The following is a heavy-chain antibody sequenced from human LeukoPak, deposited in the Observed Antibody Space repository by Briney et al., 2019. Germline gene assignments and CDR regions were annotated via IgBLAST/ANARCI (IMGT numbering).Heavy chain of an antibody. CDR2: ISSSSSYI. D-gene: IGHD1-26*01. CDR1: GFTFSNYS. V-gene: IGHV3-21*01. Sequence: PGGSLRLSCTASGFTFSNYSMNWVRQAPGKGLEWVSSISSSSSYIYYADSVKGRFTISRDNAKNSLYLQMNSLRAEDTAVYYCAKEPLRRLELPTSYFDSCGEGTLVSVSS. CDR3: AKEPLRRLELPTSYFDS. J-gene: IGHJ4*02.